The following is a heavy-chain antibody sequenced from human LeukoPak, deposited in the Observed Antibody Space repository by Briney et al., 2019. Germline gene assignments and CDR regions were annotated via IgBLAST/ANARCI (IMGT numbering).Heavy chain of an antibody. D-gene: IGHD6-13*01. V-gene: IGHV3-64*01. CDR1: GFTFSIYA. Sequence: GGSLRLSCAASGFTFSIYAMHWVRQAPGKGLEYVSAISGNGVSTNYANSVKGRFTISRDNSKNTLFLQMDSLRAEDTAVYYCARDRVGSSWSEFDSWGQGTLVTVSS. J-gene: IGHJ4*02. CDR2: ISGNGVST. CDR3: ARDRVGSSWSEFDS.